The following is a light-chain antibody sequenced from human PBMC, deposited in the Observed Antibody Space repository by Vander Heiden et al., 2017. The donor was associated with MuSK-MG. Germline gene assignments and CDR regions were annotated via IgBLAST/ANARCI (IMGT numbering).Light chain of an antibody. CDR2: ENN. J-gene: IGLJ3*02. V-gene: IGLV1-51*02. CDR3: GTWDSSLSAPV. CDR1: SSNIGNNY. Sequence: QSVLTPPPSVSAAPGQKVTISCSGSSSNIGNNYVSWYQQLPGTAPKLLIYENNKRPSGIPDRFSGSKSGTSATLGITGLQTGDEADYYCGTWDSSLSAPVFGGGTKLTVL.